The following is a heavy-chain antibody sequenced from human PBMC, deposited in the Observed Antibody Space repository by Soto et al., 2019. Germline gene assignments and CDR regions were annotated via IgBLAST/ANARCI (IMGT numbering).Heavy chain of an antibody. D-gene: IGHD2-15*01. CDR1: GFMFRNYG. V-gene: IGHV3-7*01. CDR3: ARDDCSGGSCVDY. Sequence: GGSLILSCAASGFMFRNYGMTWVRQAPGKGLEWVANIKEDGSEKYYVDSLKGRFTISRDNAKNSVYLQMNSLRTEDTAVYYCARDDCSGGSCVDYWGQGTLVTVSS. J-gene: IGHJ4*02. CDR2: IKEDGSEK.